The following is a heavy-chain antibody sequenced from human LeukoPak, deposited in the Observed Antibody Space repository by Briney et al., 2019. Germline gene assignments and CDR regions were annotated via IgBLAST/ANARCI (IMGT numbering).Heavy chain of an antibody. J-gene: IGHJ6*02. CDR2: IYTSGST. Sequence: TLSLTCTVSGGSISSGSYYWSWIRQPAGKGLEWIGRIYTSGSTNYNPSLKSRVTISVDTSKNQFSLKLSSVTAADTAVYYCASATLAKGMVYYYYGMDVWGQGTTVTVSS. V-gene: IGHV4-61*02. CDR3: ASATLAKGMVYYYYGMDV. D-gene: IGHD2-8*01. CDR1: GGSISSGSYY.